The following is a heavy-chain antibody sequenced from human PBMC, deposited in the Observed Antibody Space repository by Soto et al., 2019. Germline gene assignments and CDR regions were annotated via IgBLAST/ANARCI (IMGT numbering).Heavy chain of an antibody. CDR3: AYLPCSGGSCYGFSCSGMDV. CDR1: GFSLSTSGVG. CDR2: IYWDDDK. J-gene: IGHJ6*02. V-gene: IGHV2-5*02. Sequence: QITLKESGPTLVKPTQTLTLTCTFSGFSLSTSGVGVAWIRQPPGKALEWLALIYWDDDKRYRPSLESRLTITKDTSKNQVVLTMTSMDSVDTATYYCAYLPCSGGSCYGFSCSGMDVWGQGTTVTVSS. D-gene: IGHD2-15*01.